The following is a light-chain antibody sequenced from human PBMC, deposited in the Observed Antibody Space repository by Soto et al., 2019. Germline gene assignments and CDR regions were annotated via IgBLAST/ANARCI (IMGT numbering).Light chain of an antibody. V-gene: IGKV3-15*01. CDR2: GAS. Sequence: DIVMAQTPAILSVSLGERDTLSCLASQSISDNLAWYQQRSGQAPRLLIYGASTRATGVPARFSGSGSGTEFTLTISSLQSDDFAIYYCQQYKSWPPLTFGGGTKLE. J-gene: IGKJ4*01. CDR1: QSISDN. CDR3: QQYKSWPPLT.